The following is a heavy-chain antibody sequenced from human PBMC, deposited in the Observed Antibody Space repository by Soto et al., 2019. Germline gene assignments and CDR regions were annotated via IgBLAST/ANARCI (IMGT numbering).Heavy chain of an antibody. CDR2: VNHRGST. D-gene: IGHD5-18*01. CDR3: ARGRAYGYNY. V-gene: IGHV4-34*01. Sequence: SETLSLTCTVYNGSLSIYYWAWIRQSPGKGLEWIGEVNHRGSTNYNPSLNSRVSLSLDTSKNQVSLRLTSVTAADTAVYYCARGRAYGYNYWGQGTLVTVSP. CDR1: NGSLSIYY. J-gene: IGHJ4*02.